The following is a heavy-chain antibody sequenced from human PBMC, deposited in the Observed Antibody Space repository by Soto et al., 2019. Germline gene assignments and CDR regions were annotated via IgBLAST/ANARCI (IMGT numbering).Heavy chain of an antibody. CDR2: IYSGGTT. CDR1: GVSISSSSYY. D-gene: IGHD3-10*01. V-gene: IGHV4-39*02. Sequence: SETLSLTCCVSGVSISSSSYYWGWIRQPPGKGLEWIGSIYSGGTTYFNPSLKSRVTISVDTSKNRFSLRLSAVTAADTAVYYCAKSMASPYYYGLDVWGQGTTVTVSS. J-gene: IGHJ6*02. CDR3: AKSMASPYYYGLDV.